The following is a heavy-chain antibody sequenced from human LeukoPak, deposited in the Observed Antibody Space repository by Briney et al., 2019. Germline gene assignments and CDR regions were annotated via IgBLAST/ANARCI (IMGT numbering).Heavy chain of an antibody. CDR2: ISWNSGSI. D-gene: IGHD3-9*01. J-gene: IGHJ4*02. CDR3: AKDFYYDILTGYFDY. V-gene: IGHV3-9*01. Sequence: GGSLRLSCAASGFTFDDYAMHWVREAPGKGLEWVSGISWNSGSIGYADSVKGRFTISRDNAKNSLYLQMNSLRAEDTALYYCAKDFYYDILTGYFDYWGQGTLVTVSS. CDR1: GFTFDDYA.